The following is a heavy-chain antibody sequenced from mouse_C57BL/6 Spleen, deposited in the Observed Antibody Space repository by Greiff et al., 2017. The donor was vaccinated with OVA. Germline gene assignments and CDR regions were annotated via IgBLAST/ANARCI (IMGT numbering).Heavy chain of an antibody. CDR2: IYPRDGST. D-gene: IGHD1-1*01. V-gene: IGHV1-78*01. J-gene: IGHJ2*01. CDR3: AKYYGSQWYFDY. CDR1: GYTFTDHT. Sequence: VKLQESDAELVKPGASVKISCKVSGYTFTDHTIHWMKQRPEQGLEWIGYIYPRDGSTKYNEKFKGKATLTADKSSSTAYMQLNSLTSEDSAVYFCAKYYGSQWYFDYWGQGTTLTVSS.